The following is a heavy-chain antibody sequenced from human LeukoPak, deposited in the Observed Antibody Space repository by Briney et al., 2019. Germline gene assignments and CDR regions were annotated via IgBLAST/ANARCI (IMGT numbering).Heavy chain of an antibody. CDR3: ARDLSHCSTSCYGVGWFDP. J-gene: IGHJ5*02. D-gene: IGHD2-2*01. CDR2: IYTSGST. CDR1: GGSISSYY. Sequence: LETLSLTCTVSGGSISSYYWSWIRQPAGKGLEWIGRIYTSGSTNYNPSLKSRVTMSVDTSKNQFSLKLSSVTAADTAVYYCARDLSHCSTSCYGVGWFDPWGQGTLVTVSS. V-gene: IGHV4-4*07.